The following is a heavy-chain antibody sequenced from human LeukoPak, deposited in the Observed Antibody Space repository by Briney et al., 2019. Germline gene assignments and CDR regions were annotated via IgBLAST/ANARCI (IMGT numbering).Heavy chain of an antibody. Sequence: GGSLRPSCAASGFTFSSYAMSWVRQAPGKGLEWVSAISGSGGSTYYADSVKGRFTISRDNSKNTLYLQMNSLRAEDTAVYYCATWYYYDSSGYPLVDYWGQGTLVTVSS. V-gene: IGHV3-23*01. D-gene: IGHD3-22*01. CDR2: ISGSGGST. J-gene: IGHJ4*02. CDR1: GFTFSSYA. CDR3: ATWYYYDSSGYPLVDY.